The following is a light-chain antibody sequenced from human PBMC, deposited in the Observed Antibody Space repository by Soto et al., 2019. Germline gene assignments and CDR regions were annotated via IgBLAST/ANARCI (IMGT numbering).Light chain of an antibody. V-gene: IGLV1-40*01. J-gene: IGLJ1*01. Sequence: QSALTQPPSVSGAPGQRVTISCTGSSSNIGAGYDVHWYQQLPGTAPKLIIYGTTNRPSGVPDRFSGSKSGTSASLAITGLQAEDEADYYCQSYGGTLSGSYVFGIGTKVTVL. CDR2: GTT. CDR1: SSNIGAGYD. CDR3: QSYGGTLSGSYV.